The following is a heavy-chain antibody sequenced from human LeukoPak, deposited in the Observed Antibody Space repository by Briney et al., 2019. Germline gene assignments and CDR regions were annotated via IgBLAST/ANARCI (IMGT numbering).Heavy chain of an antibody. J-gene: IGHJ4*02. CDR2: INRSGST. CDR3: AILNGDQGLAAGTALYFDY. V-gene: IGHV4-34*08. D-gene: IGHD6-13*01. Sequence: WETLTLSCAVSGGTFSSYYMSWIRQPPGKGLEWISEINRSGSTNYNPSLESRATISVGTSKNQFALKLSSVPAADTAVYYCAILNGDQGLAAGTALYFDYRGQGTLVTVSS. CDR1: GGTFSSYY.